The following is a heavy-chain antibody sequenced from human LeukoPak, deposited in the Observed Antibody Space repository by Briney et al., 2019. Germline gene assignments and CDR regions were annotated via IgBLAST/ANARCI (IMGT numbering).Heavy chain of an antibody. Sequence: SETLSLTCTVSGGSISSSSYYWGWIRQPPGKGLEWIGTIHYSGSTYYNPSLRSRVTMSVDTSKNQFSLKLSSVTAADTALYYCARGSGYGTKYYYYGMDVWGQGTTVTVSS. CDR3: ARGSGYGTKYYYYGMDV. J-gene: IGHJ6*02. CDR2: IHYSGST. CDR1: GGSISSSSYY. V-gene: IGHV4-39*07. D-gene: IGHD5-12*01.